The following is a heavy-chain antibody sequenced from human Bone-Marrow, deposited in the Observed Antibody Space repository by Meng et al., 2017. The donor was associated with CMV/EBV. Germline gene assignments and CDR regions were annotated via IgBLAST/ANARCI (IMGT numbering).Heavy chain of an antibody. Sequence: SETLSLTCAVYGGSFSGYYWSWIRQPPGKGLEWIGEINHSGSTNYNPSLKSRVTISVDTSKNQFSLKLSSVTAADTAVYYCARGGGYYNYYYYGMDVWGQGTTVTVSS. V-gene: IGHV4-34*01. J-gene: IGHJ6*02. CDR3: ARGGGYYNYYYYGMDV. CDR2: INHSGST. CDR1: GGSFSGYY. D-gene: IGHD3-22*01.